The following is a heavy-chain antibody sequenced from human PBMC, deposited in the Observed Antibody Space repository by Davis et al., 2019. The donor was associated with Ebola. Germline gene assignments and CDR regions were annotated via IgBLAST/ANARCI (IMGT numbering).Heavy chain of an antibody. Sequence: MPSETLSLTCTVSGGSISSSSYYWGWIRQPPGKGLEWIGSIYYSGSTYYNPSLKSRVTISVDTSKNQFSLKLSSVTAADTAVYYCARVITDYGAKYFDYWGQGTLVTVSS. CDR1: GGSISSSSYY. J-gene: IGHJ4*02. D-gene: IGHD4-17*01. V-gene: IGHV4-39*07. CDR2: IYYSGST. CDR3: ARVITDYGAKYFDY.